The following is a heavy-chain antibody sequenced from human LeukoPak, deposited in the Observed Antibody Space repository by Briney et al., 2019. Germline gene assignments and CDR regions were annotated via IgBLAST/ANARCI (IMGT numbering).Heavy chain of an antibody. CDR3: ARNNVYGDYDY. D-gene: IGHD4-17*01. CDR1: GGSISTSSYY. V-gene: IGHV4-61*05. CDR2: IYYSGST. Sequence: SETLSLTCTVSGGSISTSSYYWGWVRQPPGKGLEWIGYIYYSGSTNYNPSLKSRVTISVDTSKNQFSLKLSSVTAADTAVYYCARNNVYGDYDYWGQGTLVTVSS. J-gene: IGHJ4*02.